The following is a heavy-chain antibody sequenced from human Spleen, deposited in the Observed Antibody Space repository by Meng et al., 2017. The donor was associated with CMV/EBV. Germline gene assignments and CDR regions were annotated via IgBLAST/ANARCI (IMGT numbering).Heavy chain of an antibody. Sequence: SVKVSCKASGGTFSSYAISWVRQAPGQGLEWMGGIIPIFGTANYAQKFQGRVTITTDESTSTAYMKLSSLRSEDTAVYYCAGGPYYDFWSGYYLDYWGQGTLVTVSS. J-gene: IGHJ4*02. CDR1: GGTFSSYA. CDR2: IIPIFGTA. D-gene: IGHD3-3*01. CDR3: AGGPYYDFWSGYYLDY. V-gene: IGHV1-69*05.